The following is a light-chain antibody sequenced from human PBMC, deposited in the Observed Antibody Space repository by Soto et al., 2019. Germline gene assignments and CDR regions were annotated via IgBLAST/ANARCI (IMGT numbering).Light chain of an antibody. CDR1: QSVSSTY. CDR3: QQYNQWWT. Sequence: EIVLTQSPGTLSLSPGERATLSCRASQSVSSTYLAWYQHKPGQAPRLLIFGASTRATGVPGRFSGTGSGTEFTLTISSLQSEDFAVYYCQQYNQWWTFGQGTKVDIK. J-gene: IGKJ1*01. V-gene: IGKV3-15*01. CDR2: GAS.